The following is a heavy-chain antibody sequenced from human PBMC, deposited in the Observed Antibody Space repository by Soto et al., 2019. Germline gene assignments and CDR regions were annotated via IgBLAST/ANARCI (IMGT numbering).Heavy chain of an antibody. D-gene: IGHD5-12*01. Sequence: QITLKESGPTLVKPTQTLTLTCTFSGFSLSTSGVGVGWIRQPPGKALEWLALIYWDDDKRYSPSLKSRLTIAKDPSKNPVALTMTNMDPLDTATYYCAHVYGGYDDFDYWGQGTLVTVSS. CDR3: AHVYGGYDDFDY. CDR1: GFSLSTSGVG. V-gene: IGHV2-5*02. J-gene: IGHJ4*02. CDR2: IYWDDDK.